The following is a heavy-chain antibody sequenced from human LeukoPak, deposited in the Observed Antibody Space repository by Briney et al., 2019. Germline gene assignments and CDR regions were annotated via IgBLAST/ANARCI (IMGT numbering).Heavy chain of an antibody. V-gene: IGHV4-39*01. CDR1: GGSISSSSYY. CDR2: IYYGGST. J-gene: IGHJ4*02. Sequence: SETLSLTCTVSGGSISSSSYYWGWIRQPPGKGLEWIGSIYYGGSTYYNPSFKSRVTISVDTSKNQFSLKPSSVTAADTAVYYCARLPKGWNYENWGQGTLVTASP. CDR3: ARLPKGWNYEN. D-gene: IGHD1-7*01.